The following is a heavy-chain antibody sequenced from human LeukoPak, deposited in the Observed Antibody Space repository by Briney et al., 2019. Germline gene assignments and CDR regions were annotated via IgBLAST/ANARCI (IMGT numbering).Heavy chain of an antibody. CDR2: ITAYNDNT. D-gene: IGHD3-10*01. CDR3: ASALLQFGEPSHFDY. CDR1: GDTFTSYG. V-gene: IGHV1-18*01. J-gene: IGHJ4*02. Sequence: ASVKVSCKASGDTFTSYGISWVRQAPGQGLEWMGWITAYNDNTNYAQKLQGRVTMTTDTSTSTAYMELRSLRSDDTAVYYCASALLQFGEPSHFDYWGQGTLVTASS.